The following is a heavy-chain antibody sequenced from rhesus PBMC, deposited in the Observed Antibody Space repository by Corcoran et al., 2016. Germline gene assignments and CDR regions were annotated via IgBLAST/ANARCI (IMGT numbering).Heavy chain of an antibody. CDR2: IGGSRGST. Sequence: QVQLQESGPGLVKPSETLSLTCAVSGGSISGYSWTWIRQPPGKGLEWFGYIGGSRGSTYYNPYRKSRVTISTDTYKNQCSLKGISVTAADTAVYYCARAADYGLLFWGQGVVVTVSS. D-gene: IGHD6-25*01. V-gene: IGHV4-165*02. CDR3: ARAADYGLLF. CDR1: GGSISGYS. J-gene: IGHJ6*01.